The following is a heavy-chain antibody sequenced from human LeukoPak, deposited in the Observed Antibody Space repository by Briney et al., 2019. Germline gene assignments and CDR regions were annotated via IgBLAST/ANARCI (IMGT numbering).Heavy chain of an antibody. CDR1: GYTFTGYY. CDR3: AREAYGGNSEGGYYFDY. V-gene: IGHV1-2*06. J-gene: IGHJ4*02. D-gene: IGHD4-23*01. CDR2: INPNSGGT. Sequence: ASVTVSCKASGYTFTGYYMHWVRQAPGQGLEWMGPINPNSGGTNGAQRFQGRVTMTRDTSISTAYMELSRLRSDDTAVYYCAREAYGGNSEGGYYFDYWGQGTLVTVSS.